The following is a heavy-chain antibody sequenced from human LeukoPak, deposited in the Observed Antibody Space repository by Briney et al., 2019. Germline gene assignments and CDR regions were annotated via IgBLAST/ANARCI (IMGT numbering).Heavy chain of an antibody. J-gene: IGHJ4*02. CDR1: GGTFSSYA. D-gene: IGHD2-2*01. CDR2: IIPIFGTA. V-gene: IGHV1-69*13. Sequence: ASVKVSCKASGGTFSSYAISWVRQAPGQGLEWMGGIIPIFGTAKYAQKFQGRVRITADESTSTAYMELSSLRSEDTAVYCCARESGYCSSTSCFPFDYWGQGTLVTVSS. CDR3: ARESGYCSSTSCFPFDY.